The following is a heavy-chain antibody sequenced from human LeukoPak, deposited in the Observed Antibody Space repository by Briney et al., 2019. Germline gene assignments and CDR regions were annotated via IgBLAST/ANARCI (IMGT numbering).Heavy chain of an antibody. D-gene: IGHD3-16*01. CDR2: INGDGSST. CDR1: GFTFSSDW. CDR3: VRGLGS. Sequence: GGSLRLSCAASGFTFSSDWMHWVRQAPGKGLVCVSYINGDGSSTNYADSVRGRFTISRDNAKKTLYLQMNSLRDEDTAVYYCVRGLGSWGLGTLVTVSS. V-gene: IGHV3-74*01. J-gene: IGHJ4*02.